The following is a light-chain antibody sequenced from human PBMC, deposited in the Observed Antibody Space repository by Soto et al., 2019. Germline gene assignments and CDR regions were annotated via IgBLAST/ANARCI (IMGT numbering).Light chain of an antibody. CDR3: QQYNNWPPYT. J-gene: IGKJ2*01. Sequence: EIVMTQSPATLSVSPGERATLSCRASQSVSSNLAWYQQKPGQAPRLLIYGASTRATGIPARFSGSGSGTDFTLTISSLQSEDFAVYYCQQYNNWPPYTFGQGTKLEIQ. V-gene: IGKV3-15*01. CDR1: QSVSSN. CDR2: GAS.